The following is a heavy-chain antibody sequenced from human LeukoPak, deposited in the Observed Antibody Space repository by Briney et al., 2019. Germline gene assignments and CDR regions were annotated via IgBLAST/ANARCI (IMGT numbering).Heavy chain of an antibody. CDR1: GYTFTGYY. CDR3: AREMMGIAVAGTVDY. J-gene: IGHJ4*02. CDR2: INPNSGGT. Sequence: ASVKVSCKASGYTFTGYYMHWVRQAPGQGLEWMGWINPNSGGTNYAQKLQGRVTMTTDTSTSTAYMELRSLRSDDTAVYYCAREMMGIAVAGTVDYWGQGTLVTVSS. V-gene: IGHV1-2*02. D-gene: IGHD6-19*01.